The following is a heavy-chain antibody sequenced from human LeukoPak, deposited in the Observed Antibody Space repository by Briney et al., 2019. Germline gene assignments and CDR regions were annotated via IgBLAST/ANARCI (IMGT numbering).Heavy chain of an antibody. CDR1: GFIFSNYW. CDR2: IKQDGSDK. D-gene: IGHD2-21*01. Sequence: PGGSLRLSCAASGFIFSNYWMSWVRQAPGKGLEWVANIKQDGSDKYYVDSVKGRFTISRDNSRNTLHLQMNNLRVEDTAVYYCAREVIHTNPPGHFDLWGRGTLVSVSA. V-gene: IGHV3-7*03. J-gene: IGHJ2*01. CDR3: AREVIHTNPPGHFDL.